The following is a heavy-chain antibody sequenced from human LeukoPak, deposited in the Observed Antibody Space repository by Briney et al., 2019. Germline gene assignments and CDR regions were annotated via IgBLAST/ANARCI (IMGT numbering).Heavy chain of an antibody. CDR3: ARVDGYCSSTSCYGGSEFDP. CDR2: IYHSGST. Sequence: PSETLSLTCTVSGYSISSGYYWGWIRQPPGKGLEWIGSIYHSGSTYYNPSLKSRVTISVDTSKNQFSLKLSSVTAADTAVYYCARVDGYCSSTSCYGGSEFDPWGQGTLVTVSS. J-gene: IGHJ5*02. V-gene: IGHV4-38-2*02. D-gene: IGHD2-2*03. CDR1: GYSISSGYY.